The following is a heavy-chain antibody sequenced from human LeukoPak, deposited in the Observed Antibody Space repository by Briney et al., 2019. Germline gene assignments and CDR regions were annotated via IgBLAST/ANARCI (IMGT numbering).Heavy chain of an antibody. Sequence: ASVKVSCKASGYTFTDYYMQWVRQAPGQGLEWMGCINPKSGGTNYAQKFQGRVTMTRDTSISTAYMELSRLTSDDTAVFYCGRRYCSGGSCYPDYWGQGTLVTVSS. CDR3: GRRYCSGGSCYPDY. CDR2: INPKSGGT. CDR1: GYTFTDYY. V-gene: IGHV1-2*02. J-gene: IGHJ4*02. D-gene: IGHD2-15*01.